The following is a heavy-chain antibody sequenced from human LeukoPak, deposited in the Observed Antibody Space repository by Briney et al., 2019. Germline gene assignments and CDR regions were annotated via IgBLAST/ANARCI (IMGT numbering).Heavy chain of an antibody. V-gene: IGHV3-66*01. CDR3: ARLIRSANYFDY. CDR1: RFTVNSNY. Sequence: GGSLRLSCAASRFTVNSNYMNWVRQAPGKGLEWVSVLYSGGNTYYADSVKGRFTISRDNSKNTLYLQMNSLRAEDTAVYYCARLIRSANYFDYWGPGTLVTVSS. J-gene: IGHJ4*02. CDR2: LYSGGNT. D-gene: IGHD3-16*01.